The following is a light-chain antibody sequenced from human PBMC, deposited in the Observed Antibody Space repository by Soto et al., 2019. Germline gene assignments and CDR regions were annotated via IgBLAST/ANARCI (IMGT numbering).Light chain of an antibody. CDR1: QSLLHSNGYNY. CDR3: MQALQTPL. Sequence: DIVMTQSPLSLPVTPGEPASISCRSSQSLLHSNGYNYLDWYLQKPGQSPQLLIYLGSNRASGVPDRCSGSGSGTDVTLKISRVEAEDVGVYYCMQALQTPLFGGGTKVEIK. J-gene: IGKJ4*01. V-gene: IGKV2-28*01. CDR2: LGS.